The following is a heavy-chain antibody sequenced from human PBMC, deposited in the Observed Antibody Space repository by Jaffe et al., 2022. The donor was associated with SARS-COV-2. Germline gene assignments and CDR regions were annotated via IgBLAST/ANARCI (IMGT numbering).Heavy chain of an antibody. CDR3: TRQAIGNYNWFDP. J-gene: IGHJ5*02. V-gene: IGHV4-39*01. CDR1: GGSISSSSYY. D-gene: IGHD1-1*01. CDR2: IYHSGST. Sequence: QLHLQESGPGLVKPSETLSLTCTVSGGSISSSSYYWGWIRQPPGKGLEWIGSIYHSGSTYYNPSLKSRVTASVDTSKNQVSLKVYSVTATDTAVYYCTRQAIGNYNWFDPWGQGTLVTVSS.